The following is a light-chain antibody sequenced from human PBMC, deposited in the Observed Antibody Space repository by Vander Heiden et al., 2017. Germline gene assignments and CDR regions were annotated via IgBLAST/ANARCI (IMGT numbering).Light chain of an antibody. V-gene: IGLV2-14*03. CDR1: SSDVGGYDS. CDR3: NSYTTTGTYV. CDR2: DII. Sequence: QSALAQPASVSGSPGQSITISCTGSSSDVGGYDSVSWFQQHTGKAPKLIIYDIIQRPSGVSNRFSGSTSGNTASLTISGLQAEDEADYYCNSYTTTGTYVFGTGTTVTVL. J-gene: IGLJ1*01.